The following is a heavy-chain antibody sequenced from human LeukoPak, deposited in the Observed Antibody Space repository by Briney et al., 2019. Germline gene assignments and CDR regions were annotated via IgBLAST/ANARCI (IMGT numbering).Heavy chain of an antibody. CDR2: IYYSGSI. V-gene: IGHV4-59*01. Sequence: AETLSLTCTVSGGSISSYYWSWIRQPPGKGLEWVGYIYYSGSIKYNPSLKSRVTISVDTSKNQFSLKLSSVTAADTAVYYCASGGSYYVLDYWGQGALVTVSS. CDR3: ASGGSYYVLDY. J-gene: IGHJ4*01. CDR1: GGSISSYY. D-gene: IGHD1-26*01.